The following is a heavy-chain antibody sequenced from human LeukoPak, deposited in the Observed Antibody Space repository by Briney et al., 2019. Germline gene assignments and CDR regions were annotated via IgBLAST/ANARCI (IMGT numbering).Heavy chain of an antibody. Sequence: SVKVSCKASGGTFSSYAISWVRQAPGQGLERMGGIIPIFGTANYAQKFQGRVTITADESTSTAYMELSSLRSEDTAVYYCARGAYYCSSTSCHPRETDYWGQGTLVTVSS. CDR3: ARGAYYCSSTSCHPRETDY. CDR1: GGTFSSYA. D-gene: IGHD2-2*01. J-gene: IGHJ4*02. V-gene: IGHV1-69*13. CDR2: IIPIFGTA.